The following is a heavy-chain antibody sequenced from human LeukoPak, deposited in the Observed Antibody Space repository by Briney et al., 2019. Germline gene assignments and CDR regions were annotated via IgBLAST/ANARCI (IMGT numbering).Heavy chain of an antibody. CDR2: IYYSGTT. CDR1: GGSISTATYY. CDR3: ARQMDYFDSTGYYFFDY. D-gene: IGHD3-22*01. V-gene: IGHV4-39*01. Sequence: SETLSLTCSVSGGSISTATYYWGWIRQPQGKGLEWIGSIYYSGTTLYNPSLKSRVTISVDTSKNQFSLKLSSVTAADTAVYYCARQMDYFDSTGYYFFDYWGQGTLVTVSS. J-gene: IGHJ4*02.